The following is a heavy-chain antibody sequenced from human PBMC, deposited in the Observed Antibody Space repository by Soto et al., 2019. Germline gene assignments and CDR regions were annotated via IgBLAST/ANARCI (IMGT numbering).Heavy chain of an antibody. Sequence: SSETLSLTCTVSGGSISSGDYYWSWIRQPPGKGLEWIGYIYYSGSTYYNPSLKSRVTISVDNSKNTLYLQMNSLRAEDTAVYYCAKGGRGGSQPWFDPWGQGTLVTVSS. CDR2: IYYSGST. D-gene: IGHD2-15*01. J-gene: IGHJ5*02. CDR1: GGSISSGDYY. V-gene: IGHV4-30-4*01. CDR3: AKGGRGGSQPWFDP.